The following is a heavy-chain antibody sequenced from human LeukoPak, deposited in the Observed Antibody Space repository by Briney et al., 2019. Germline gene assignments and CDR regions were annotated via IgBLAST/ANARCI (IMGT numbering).Heavy chain of an antibody. CDR3: AREGESSGYYDDY. D-gene: IGHD3-22*01. V-gene: IGHV3-7*03. CDR1: GFMFSSNW. CDR2: IKEDGTGT. J-gene: IGHJ4*02. Sequence: PGGSLRLSCATSGFMFSSNWMSWVRLAPGKGLEWVANIKEDGTGTYYVDSVKGRFTISRDNAKNSLYLQMNSLRVEDTAVYYCAREGESSGYYDDYWGRGTLVTVSS.